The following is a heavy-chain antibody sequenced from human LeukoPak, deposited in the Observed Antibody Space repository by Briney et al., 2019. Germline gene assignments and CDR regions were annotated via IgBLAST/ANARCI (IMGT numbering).Heavy chain of an antibody. Sequence: GASVTVSCTASGYTFTDYYMHWVRQPPGQGFEWMGWINPNDGDTNYAQKFQGRVTMTRDTSISTAHMEVSRLRSDDTAVYYCARANFLYCSSSTCLFDYWGQGTLVSVSS. CDR1: GYTFTDYY. V-gene: IGHV1-2*02. CDR2: INPNDGDT. CDR3: ARANFLYCSSSTCLFDY. J-gene: IGHJ4*02. D-gene: IGHD2-2*01.